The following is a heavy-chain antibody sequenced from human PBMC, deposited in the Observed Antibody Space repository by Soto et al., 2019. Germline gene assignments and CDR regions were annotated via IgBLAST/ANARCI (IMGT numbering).Heavy chain of an antibody. J-gene: IGHJ3*02. D-gene: IGHD3-9*01. CDR2: IKGDRSTI. Sequence: PGGSLRLACAASGFMFSSYWIHWVRQAPGKGLVWVSRIKGDRSTIEYADSVKGRFTISRDNAKNSVYLQMNSLRAEDTAVYYCARRDRRHYDILTGYSRDAIDIWGQGTMVTVSS. CDR3: ARRDRRHYDILTGYSRDAIDI. V-gene: IGHV3-74*01. CDR1: GFMFSSYW.